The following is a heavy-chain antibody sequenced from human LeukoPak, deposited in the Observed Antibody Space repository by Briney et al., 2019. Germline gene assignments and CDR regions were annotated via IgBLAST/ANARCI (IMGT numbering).Heavy chain of an antibody. CDR3: ASQFIAAAEWENWLDP. V-gene: IGHV1-2*06. CDR1: GYTFTGYY. J-gene: IGHJ5*02. D-gene: IGHD6-13*01. Sequence: ASVKVSCKASGYTFTGYYMHWVRQAPGQGLEWMGRINPNSGGTNYAQKFQGRVTMTRDTSISTAYMELSRLRSDDTAVYYCASQFIAAAEWENWLDPWGQGTLVTVSS. CDR2: INPNSGGT.